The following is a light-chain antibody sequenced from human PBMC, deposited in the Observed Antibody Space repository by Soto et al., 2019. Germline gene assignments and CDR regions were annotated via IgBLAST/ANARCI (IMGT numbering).Light chain of an antibody. CDR1: QSVSSSY. J-gene: IGKJ1*01. V-gene: IGKV3-20*01. Sequence: EIVLTQSPGTLSLSPGERATLSCRASQSVSSSYLAWYQQKPGQAPRLLIYGASSRATGIPDRFSGSGSGTDFTITISRLEPEAFAVYYCQQYDSSPLTFGQGTKVEIK. CDR2: GAS. CDR3: QQYDSSPLT.